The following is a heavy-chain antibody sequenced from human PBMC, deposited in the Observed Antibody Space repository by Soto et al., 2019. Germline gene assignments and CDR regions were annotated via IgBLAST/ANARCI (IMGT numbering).Heavy chain of an antibody. J-gene: IGHJ6*02. Sequence: QVYLVQSGAEVKKPGASVKVSCKASGYTFTSYGISWVRQAPGQGLERMGWISTYNDKTDYVQKLQGRVTMTTDTSTTTVYMELRSLSSDDTAIYYCARDDYYYGMDVWGQGTTVTVSS. CDR2: ISTYNDKT. V-gene: IGHV1-18*01. CDR3: ARDDYYYGMDV. CDR1: GYTFTSYG.